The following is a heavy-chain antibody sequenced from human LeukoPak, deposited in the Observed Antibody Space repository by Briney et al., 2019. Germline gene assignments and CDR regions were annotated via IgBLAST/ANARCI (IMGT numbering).Heavy chain of an antibody. CDR1: GFTFSSYA. J-gene: IGHJ4*02. CDR3: AKDCSTTSCYLFDC. CDR2: ISVSGGT. Sequence: PGESLRLSCAASGFTFSSYAMSWVRQSPGEGLEWVSTISVSGGTYYTDSVKGRLTISRDNYKNTLYLQMNSLRAEDTAVYYCAKDCSTTSCYLFDCWGQGTLVTVSS. V-gene: IGHV3-23*01. D-gene: IGHD2-2*01.